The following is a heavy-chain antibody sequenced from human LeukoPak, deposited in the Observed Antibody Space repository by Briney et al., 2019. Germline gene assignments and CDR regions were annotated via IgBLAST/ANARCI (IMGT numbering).Heavy chain of an antibody. J-gene: IGHJ4*02. CDR3: ASGYSSSFDSDY. Sequence: SVKVSCKASGGTFSSYAISRVRQAPGQGLEWMGRIIPIFCTANYAQKFQGRVTITTDESTSTAYMELSSLRSEDTAVYYCASGYSSSFDSDYWGQGTLVTVSS. D-gene: IGHD6-6*01. V-gene: IGHV1-69*05. CDR2: IIPIFCTA. CDR1: GGTFSSYA.